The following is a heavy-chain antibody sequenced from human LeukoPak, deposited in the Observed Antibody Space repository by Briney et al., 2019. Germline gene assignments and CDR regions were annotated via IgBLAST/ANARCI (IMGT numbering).Heavy chain of an antibody. D-gene: IGHD3-22*01. CDR2: IIPIFGTA. Sequence: GASVKVSCKASGGTFSSYAISWVRQAPGQGLEWMGGIIPIFGTANYAQKFQGRVTITADKYTSTAYMELSSLRSEDTAVYYCARDNDSSGYRLDAFDIWGQGTMVTVSS. CDR1: GGTFSSYA. CDR3: ARDNDSSGYRLDAFDI. V-gene: IGHV1-69*06. J-gene: IGHJ3*02.